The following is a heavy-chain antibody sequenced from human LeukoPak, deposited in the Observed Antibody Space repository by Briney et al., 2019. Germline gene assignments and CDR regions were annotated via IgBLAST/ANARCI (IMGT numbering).Heavy chain of an antibody. J-gene: IGHJ6*03. CDR1: GYTFTSYD. Sequence: ASVKVSCKASGYTFTSYDINWVRQATGQGLEWMGWMNPNSGNTGYAQKFQGRVTITRNTSISTAYMELSSLRSEDTAVYYCARGLSKGYYYYYMDVWGKGTTVTVSS. D-gene: IGHD3-16*02. V-gene: IGHV1-8*03. CDR2: MNPNSGNT. CDR3: ARGLSKGYYYYYMDV.